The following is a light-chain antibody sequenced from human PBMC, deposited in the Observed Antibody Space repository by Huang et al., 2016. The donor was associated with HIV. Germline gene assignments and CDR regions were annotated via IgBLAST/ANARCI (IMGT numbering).Light chain of an antibody. Sequence: EIVLTQSPGTLSLSPGERATLSCRASQSISRSSLAWYLQKPGQAPTLLIHGASTRATDIPDRFSGSVSGTDFTLTISRLEPEDFAVYYCHQYGSPPFTFGPGTKVDIK. CDR3: HQYGSPPFT. J-gene: IGKJ3*01. CDR1: QSISRSS. V-gene: IGKV3-20*01. CDR2: GAS.